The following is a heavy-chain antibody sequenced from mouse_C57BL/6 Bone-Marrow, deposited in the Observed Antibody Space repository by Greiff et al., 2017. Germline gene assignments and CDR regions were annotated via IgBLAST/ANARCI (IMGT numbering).Heavy chain of an antibody. J-gene: IGHJ1*03. V-gene: IGHV1-81*01. CDR1: GYTFTSYG. D-gene: IGHD1-1*01. CDR3: ARCLYYNGSRGWYFDV. CDR2: IYPRSGNT. Sequence: LQESGAELARPGASVKLSCKASGYTFTSYGISWVKQRTGQGLEWIGEIYPRSGNTYYNEKFKGKATLTADKSSSTAYMELSSLTSEDSAVYFCARCLYYNGSRGWYFDVWGTGTTVTVSS.